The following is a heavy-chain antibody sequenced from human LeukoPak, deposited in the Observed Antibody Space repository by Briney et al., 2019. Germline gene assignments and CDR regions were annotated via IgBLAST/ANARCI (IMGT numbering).Heavy chain of an antibody. D-gene: IGHD6-19*01. CDR2: IYYSGST. CDR3: ARIAVAGNYYYYYYMDV. Sequence: SETLSLTCAVSGGSISSGGYSWSWIRQPPGKGLEWIGYIYYSGSTYYNPSLKSRVTISVDTSKNQFSLKLSSVTAADTAVYYCARIAVAGNYYYYYYMDVWGKGTTVTVSS. CDR1: GGSISSGGYS. J-gene: IGHJ6*03. V-gene: IGHV4-61*08.